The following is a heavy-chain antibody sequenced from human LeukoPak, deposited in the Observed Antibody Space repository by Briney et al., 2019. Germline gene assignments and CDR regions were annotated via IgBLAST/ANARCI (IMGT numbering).Heavy chain of an antibody. CDR2: IYYSGST. CDR3: ARTGCSSGWYFDY. CDR1: GGSISSYY. D-gene: IGHD6-19*01. J-gene: IGHJ4*02. V-gene: IGHV4-59*01. Sequence: SETLSLTCTVSGGSISSYYWSWIRQSPGKGLEWIGYIYYSGSTNYNPSLKSRVTISVDTSKNQFSLKLSSVTAADTAVYYCARTGCSSGWYFDYWGQGTLVTVSS.